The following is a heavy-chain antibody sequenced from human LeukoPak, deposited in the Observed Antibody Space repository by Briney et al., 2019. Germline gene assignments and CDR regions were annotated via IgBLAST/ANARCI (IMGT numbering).Heavy chain of an antibody. CDR1: GGSISSSSHY. CDR3: ARHENLAGWLMYFDD. D-gene: IGHD3-22*01. V-gene: IGHV4-39*01. Sequence: SQTLSLTCPVSGGSISSSSHYWAWIRQSPGKGLKWFRSMSYSGGTYYNPSLKSRVTISVDTSKNQFSLKLSSVTAADTAVYYCARHENLAGWLMYFDDWGQGTLVTVSS. CDR2: MSYSGGT. J-gene: IGHJ4*02.